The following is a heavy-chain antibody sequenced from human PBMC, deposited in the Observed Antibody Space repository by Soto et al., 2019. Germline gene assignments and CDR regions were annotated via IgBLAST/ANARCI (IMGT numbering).Heavy chain of an antibody. CDR1: GGSISSGGYS. D-gene: IGHD6-6*01. J-gene: IGHJ1*01. CDR3: ARVPSP. V-gene: IGHV4-30-2*01. Sequence: QLQLQESGSGLVKPSQTLSLTCAVSGGSISSGGYSWSWIRQPPGKGLEWIGYIYHSGSTYYNPSPXSXXTTSVDRSKNQFSLKLSSVPAADTAVYYCARVPSPWGQGTLVTVSS. CDR2: IYHSGST.